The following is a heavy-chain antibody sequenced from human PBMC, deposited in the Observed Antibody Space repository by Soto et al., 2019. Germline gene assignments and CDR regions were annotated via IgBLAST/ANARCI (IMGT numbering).Heavy chain of an antibody. CDR3: ARKHLRDYIRRSLDP. J-gene: IGHJ5*02. CDR1: GYTFTDNQ. CDR2: IAPRSGDT. D-gene: IGHD3-16*01. V-gene: IGHV1-2*06. Sequence: AQLVQSGHEVKKPGASVTVSCKASGYTFTDNQIHWLRRAPGQRLEWMGRIAPRSGDTSFAQTSRGRVTMTRDTSTDTVYMELTRLTSDDTAMYYCARKHLRDYIRRSLDPWGQGTLVTVSS.